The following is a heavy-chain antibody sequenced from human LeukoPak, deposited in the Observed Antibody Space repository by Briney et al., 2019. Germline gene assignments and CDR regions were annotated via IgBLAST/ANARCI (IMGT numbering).Heavy chain of an antibody. D-gene: IGHD1-26*01. CDR2: INPISGAT. J-gene: IGHJ4*02. Sequence: ASVKVSCKASGYTFTAYYMHWVRQAPGQGLEWMGWINPISGATNYAQKFQGRLTITRDTSVSTGYMDLRSLTSDDTAVYYCWRGVGDHWGQGTLVTVSS. CDR3: WRGVGDH. CDR1: GYTFTAYY. V-gene: IGHV1-2*02.